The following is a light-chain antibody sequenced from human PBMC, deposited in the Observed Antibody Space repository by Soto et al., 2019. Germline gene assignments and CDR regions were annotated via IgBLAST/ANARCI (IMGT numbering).Light chain of an antibody. J-gene: IGLJ2*01. CDR1: SSNIGAGYD. CDR3: QSYDNSLSGSRL. CDR2: GNT. V-gene: IGLV1-40*01. Sequence: QSVLTQPPSVSGAPGQRVTISCTGSSSNIGAGYDVHWYQQLPGTAPKLLIYGNTNRPSGVPDRFSASKSGTSASLAITGLQAEDEADYYCQSYDNSLSGSRLFGGGTKLTVL.